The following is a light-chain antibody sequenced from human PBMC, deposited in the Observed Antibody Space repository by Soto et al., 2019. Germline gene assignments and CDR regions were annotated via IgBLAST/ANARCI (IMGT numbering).Light chain of an antibody. V-gene: IGKV1-39*01. CDR1: QSISNF. CDR2: AAS. CDR3: QQSYSSPRT. Sequence: DIQMTQSPSALSASVGDRDTITCRASQSISNFLNWYQQKPGKAPKLLIYAASSLQSGVPSSFSGSGSGTDFTLTISSLQPADFATYYCQQSYSSPRTFGQGTKVEIK. J-gene: IGKJ1*01.